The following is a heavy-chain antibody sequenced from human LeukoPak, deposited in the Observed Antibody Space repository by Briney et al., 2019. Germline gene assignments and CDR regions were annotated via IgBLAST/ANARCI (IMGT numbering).Heavy chain of an antibody. D-gene: IGHD2-15*01. Sequence: SQTLSLTCTVSGGSISSGGYYWSWIRQPPGKGLEWIGYIYHSGSTYYNPSLKSRVTISVDRSKNQFSLKLSSVTAADTAVYYCARDQEDLTYYMDVWGKGTTVTVSS. CDR2: IYHSGST. CDR1: GGSISSGGYY. J-gene: IGHJ6*03. CDR3: ARDQEDLTYYMDV. V-gene: IGHV4-30-2*01.